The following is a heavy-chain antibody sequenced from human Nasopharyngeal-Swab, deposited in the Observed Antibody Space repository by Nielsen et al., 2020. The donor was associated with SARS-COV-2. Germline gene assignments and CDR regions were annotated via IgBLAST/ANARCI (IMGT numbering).Heavy chain of an antibody. V-gene: IGHV4-39*01. J-gene: IGHJ6*03. CDR3: ARHYLGGGLAAGTFYYMDV. CDR2: VYYSGSA. CDR1: VGSISISTYY. Sequence: SETLSLTCTVSVGSISISTYYWGWIRHPPGTGLEWIGNVYYSGSASYNPSLKSRVTISIDTSKNQFSLTLNSVTAADTAIYYCARHYLGGGLAAGTFYYMDVWGKGTTVTVSS. D-gene: IGHD6-13*01.